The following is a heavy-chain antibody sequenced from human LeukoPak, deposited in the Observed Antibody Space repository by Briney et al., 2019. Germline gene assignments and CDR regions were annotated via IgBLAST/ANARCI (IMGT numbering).Heavy chain of an antibody. CDR2: FDPEDGET. V-gene: IGHV1-24*01. CDR3: ATDLGYCSGGSCEGNY. J-gene: IGHJ4*02. Sequence: ASVKVSCKVSGYTLTELSMHWVRQAPGKGLEWMGGFDPEDGETIYAQKFQGRVTMTEDTSTDTAYMELSSLRSEDTAVYYCATDLGYCSGGSCEGNYWGQGTLVTASS. CDR1: GYTLTELS. D-gene: IGHD2-15*01.